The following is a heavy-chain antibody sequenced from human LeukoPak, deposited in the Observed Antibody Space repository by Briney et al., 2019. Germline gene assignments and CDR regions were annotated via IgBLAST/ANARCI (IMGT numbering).Heavy chain of an antibody. CDR1: GYSFTSYW. CDR2: IYPGDSDT. V-gene: IGHV5-51*01. D-gene: IGHD3-10*01. CDR3: ASSYYYGSGSYYIDAFDI. J-gene: IGHJ3*02. Sequence: GESLKISFKGSGYSFTSYWIGWVRQMPGKGLEWMGIIYPGDSDTRYSPSFQGQVTISADKSISTAYLRWSSLKASDTAMYYCASSYYYGSGSYYIDAFDIWGQGTMVTVSS.